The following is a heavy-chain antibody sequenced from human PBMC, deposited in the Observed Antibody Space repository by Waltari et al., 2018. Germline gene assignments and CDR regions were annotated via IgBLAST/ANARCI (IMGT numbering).Heavy chain of an antibody. V-gene: IGHV4-4*07. D-gene: IGHD3-22*01. CDR1: ADTIRDYY. Sequence: QVQLQESGPRLVKPSETLSLTCTVSADTIRDYYWSWIRQPAGQGLEWIGRIDPSGTTNYNPSLKSRVTMSGDTSKNQFSLRLRSVTVADTAVYYCAREFDSSGYYYRAAWGQGALVTVSS. CDR2: IDPSGTT. J-gene: IGHJ5*02. CDR3: AREFDSSGYYYRAA.